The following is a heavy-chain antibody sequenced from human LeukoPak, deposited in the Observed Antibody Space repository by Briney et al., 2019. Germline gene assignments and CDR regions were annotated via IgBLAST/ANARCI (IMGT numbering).Heavy chain of an antibody. J-gene: IGHJ4*02. D-gene: IGHD6-6*01. V-gene: IGHV5-51*01. CDR2: IYPGDSDT. Sequence: GESLKISCKGSGYSFTSYWIGWVRQMPGKGLEWMGIIYPGDSDTRYSPSFQGRVTISADKSISTAYLQWSSLKASDTAMYYCARRVAARPGLYYFDYWGQGTLVTVSS. CDR3: ARRVAARPGLYYFDY. CDR1: GYSFTSYW.